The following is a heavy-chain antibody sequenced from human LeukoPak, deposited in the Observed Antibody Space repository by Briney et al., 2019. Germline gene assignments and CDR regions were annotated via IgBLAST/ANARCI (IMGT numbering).Heavy chain of an antibody. J-gene: IGHJ4*02. CDR3: ARGPPHYDFWSGYYFSPYYFDY. CDR1: GGSFSGYY. Sequence: SETLSLTCAVYGGSFSGYYWSWIRQPPGKGLEWIGEINHSGSTNYNPSLKSRVTISVDTSKNQFSLKLSSVTAADTAVYYCARGPPHYDFWSGYYFSPYYFDYWGQGTLVTVSS. V-gene: IGHV4-34*01. CDR2: INHSGST. D-gene: IGHD3-3*01.